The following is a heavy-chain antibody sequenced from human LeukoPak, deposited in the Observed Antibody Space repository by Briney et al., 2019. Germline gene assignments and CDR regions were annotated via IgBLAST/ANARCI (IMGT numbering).Heavy chain of an antibody. CDR1: GGTFSSYA. CDR2: INPSGGST. Sequence: GSSVKVSCKASGGTFSSYAISWVRQAPGQGLEWMGIINPSGGSTSYAQKFQGRVTMTRDMSTSTVYMELSSLRSEDTAVYYCARGAAGEWFDPWGQGTLVTVSS. J-gene: IGHJ5*02. CDR3: ARGAAGEWFDP. V-gene: IGHV1-46*01. D-gene: IGHD6-13*01.